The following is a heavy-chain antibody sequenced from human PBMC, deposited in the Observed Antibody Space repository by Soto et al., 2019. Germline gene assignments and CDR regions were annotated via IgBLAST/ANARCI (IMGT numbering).Heavy chain of an antibody. CDR3: AHSVTVTDYFDD. CDR2: IYWDDDK. J-gene: IGHJ4*02. Sequence: QITLKESGPTLVKPTQTLTLTCTFSGFSLSTSGVGVGWIRQPPGKALEWLALIYWDDDKRYSPSLKSRLTIPKHTSNNHVVLTMHNMDPVDTATYYCAHSVTVTDYFDDWGQGTLVTVSS. D-gene: IGHD4-17*01. CDR1: GFSLSTSGVG. V-gene: IGHV2-5*02.